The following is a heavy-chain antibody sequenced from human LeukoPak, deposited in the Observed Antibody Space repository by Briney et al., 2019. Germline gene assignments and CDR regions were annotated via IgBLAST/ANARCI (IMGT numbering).Heavy chain of an antibody. CDR3: ASSRGTVVSSYYFDY. CDR2: ISSSSSTI. D-gene: IGHD1-26*01. J-gene: IGHJ4*02. CDR1: GFTFSSYS. V-gene: IGHV3-48*01. Sequence: GGSLRLSCAASGFTFSSYSMNWVRQAPGKGLEWVSYISSSSSTIYYADSVKGRFTISRDSAKNSLYLLMNSLRAEDTAVYYCASSRGTVVSSYYFDYWGQGTLVTVSS.